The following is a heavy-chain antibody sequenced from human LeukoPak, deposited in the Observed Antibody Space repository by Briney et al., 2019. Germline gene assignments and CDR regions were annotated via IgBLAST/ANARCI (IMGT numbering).Heavy chain of an antibody. Sequence: GASVKVSCKASGYTFTNYAIHWVRQAPGQRLEWMGWINAGSGNTKYSQRFQGRVTISRDTSASTAYMELSSLRSEDMALYFCARGFYDSSAYYPYDYWGQGILVTVSS. J-gene: IGHJ4*02. CDR3: ARGFYDSSAYYPYDY. V-gene: IGHV1-3*01. D-gene: IGHD3-22*01. CDR1: GYTFTNYA. CDR2: INAGSGNT.